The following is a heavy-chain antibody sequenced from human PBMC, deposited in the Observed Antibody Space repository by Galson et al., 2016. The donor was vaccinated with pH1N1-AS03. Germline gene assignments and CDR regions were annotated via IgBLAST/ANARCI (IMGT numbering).Heavy chain of an antibody. CDR1: GFTLSDYY. Sequence: SLRLSCAASGFTLSDYYMSWVRQAPGKGLEWVASINQDENEKYCVDSVKGRFTISRDNAKNSLYLEMNSLRAEDTALYYCARESTGTEHIVVVTGRYGYYYMDVWGKGTTVTVSS. CDR3: ARESTGTEHIVVVTGRYGYYYMDV. CDR2: INQDENEK. V-gene: IGHV3-7*03. D-gene: IGHD2-21*02. J-gene: IGHJ6*03.